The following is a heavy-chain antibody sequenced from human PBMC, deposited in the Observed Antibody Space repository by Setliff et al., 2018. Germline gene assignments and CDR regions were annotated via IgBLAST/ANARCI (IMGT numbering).Heavy chain of an antibody. J-gene: IGHJ3*01. D-gene: IGHD7-27*01. Sequence: PSETLSLTCSVSGGSISSGSYYWSWIRQPAGKGLERIGHIYTSGGGGSNYNSSLSSRVTISVDTPRNQFSLNLGSVTAADTALYYCARNWGSGAFDVWGQVTMVTVSS. V-gene: IGHV4-61*09. CDR1: GGSISSGSYY. CDR2: IYTSGGGGS. CDR3: ARNWGSGAFDV.